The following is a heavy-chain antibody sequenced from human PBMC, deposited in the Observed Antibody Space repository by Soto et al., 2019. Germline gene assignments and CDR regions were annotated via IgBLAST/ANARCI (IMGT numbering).Heavy chain of an antibody. CDR1: GGRFSSYA. V-gene: IGHV1-69*13. D-gene: IGHD5-12*01. CDR2: IIPIFGTT. CDR3: AGVRGYSGYDQG. Sequence: SVKVSCKASGGRFSSYATNWVRQAPGQGLEWMGVIIPIFGTTNYARKFQGRVTITADESTATAYMELSSLRSDDTAFYYCAGVRGYSGYDQGWGQGTLVTVSS. J-gene: IGHJ4*02.